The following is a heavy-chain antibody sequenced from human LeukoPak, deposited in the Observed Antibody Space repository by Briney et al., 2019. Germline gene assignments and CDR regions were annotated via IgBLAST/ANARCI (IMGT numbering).Heavy chain of an antibody. CDR2: INPNAGGT. Sequence: ASVKVSCKASGYTLTAYYMHWVRQAPGQGLEWMGWINPNAGGTNYAQKFQGRVTMTWDTFISTAYMELRGLRSDDTAVFYCASSDGYNKAGYYYYMDVWGKGATVTVSS. CDR1: GYTLTAYY. V-gene: IGHV1-2*02. J-gene: IGHJ6*03. D-gene: IGHD5-24*01. CDR3: ASSDGYNKAGYYYYMDV.